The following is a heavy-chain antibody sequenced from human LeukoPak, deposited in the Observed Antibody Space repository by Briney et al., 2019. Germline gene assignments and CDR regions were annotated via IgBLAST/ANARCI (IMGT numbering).Heavy chain of an antibody. Sequence: SETLSLTCTVSNGSISSYHWSWIRQPPGKGLEWIGYIYYSGSTNYNPSLKSRVTISVDTSKNQFSLKLSSVTAADTAVYYCAREGVLSADERRQTGGFDYWGQGTLVTVSS. J-gene: IGHJ4*02. CDR2: IYYSGST. CDR1: NGSISSYH. D-gene: IGHD1-14*01. V-gene: IGHV4-59*01. CDR3: AREGVLSADERRQTGGFDY.